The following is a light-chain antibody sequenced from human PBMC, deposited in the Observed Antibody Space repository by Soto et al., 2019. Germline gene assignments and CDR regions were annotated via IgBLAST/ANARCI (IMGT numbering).Light chain of an antibody. Sequence: EVVMTQSPATLSVSPGDTATLSCRASQSVSSGYLAWYQQKAGQAPMLLIYDASSRATGVPDRFRGSGSGTDFTLTIVRLDPEDFAVYYCQQYGTSPRTFGQGTKVDIK. V-gene: IGKV3-20*01. CDR1: QSVSSGY. CDR3: QQYGTSPRT. CDR2: DAS. J-gene: IGKJ1*01.